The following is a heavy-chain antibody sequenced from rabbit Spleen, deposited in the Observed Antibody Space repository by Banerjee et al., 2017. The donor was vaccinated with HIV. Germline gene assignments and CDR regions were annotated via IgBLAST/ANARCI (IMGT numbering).Heavy chain of an antibody. J-gene: IGHJ3*01. Sequence: EESGGDLVQPGGSLKLSCKAFGFTISGYWMNWVRQAPGKGLEWIGIIYPITETTYYASWVNGRFTISSDNAQNTVVLQMNSLTAADTATYFCAREDVGGSVSLWGQGTLVTVS. CDR2: IYPITETT. CDR3: AREDVGGSVSL. D-gene: IGHD1-1*01. V-gene: IGHV1S7*01. CDR1: GFTISGYW.